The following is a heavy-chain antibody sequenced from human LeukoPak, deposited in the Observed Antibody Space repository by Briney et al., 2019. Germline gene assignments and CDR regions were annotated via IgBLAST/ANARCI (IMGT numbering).Heavy chain of an antibody. Sequence: GASVKVSCKASGYTFTSYYIHWVRQAPGQGLEWMGIINPGGGSTSYAQKFQGRVTMIRDTSTSTVYMELRSLRSDDTAVYYCARWAQPYHYYYMDVWGKGTTVTISS. V-gene: IGHV1-46*01. CDR1: GYTFTSYY. CDR3: ARWAQPYHYYYMDV. J-gene: IGHJ6*03. CDR2: INPGGGST.